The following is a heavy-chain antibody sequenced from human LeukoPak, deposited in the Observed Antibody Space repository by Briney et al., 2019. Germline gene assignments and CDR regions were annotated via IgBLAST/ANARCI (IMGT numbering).Heavy chain of an antibody. CDR1: GYTFNNYW. J-gene: IGHJ4*02. D-gene: IGHD5/OR15-5a*01. CDR2: VYPGDPDT. V-gene: IGHV5-51*01. CDR3: ARRSVSNNYFDY. Sequence: GESLKISCKGSGYTFNNYWIAWVRQMPGKGLEWMGIVYPGDPDTKYSPSFQGQVTISVDKSISTAYLQWHSLKASDTAMFYCARRSVSNNYFDYWGQGTLVTVSS.